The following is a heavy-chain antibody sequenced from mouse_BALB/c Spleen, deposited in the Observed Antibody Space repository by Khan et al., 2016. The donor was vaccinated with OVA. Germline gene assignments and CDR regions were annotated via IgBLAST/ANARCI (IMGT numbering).Heavy chain of an antibody. CDR1: GYSITSGYA. Sequence: VQLKESGPGLVKPSQSLSLTCTVTGYSITSGYAWNWIRQFPGNKLEWMGYISYSGVPSYTPSLKSRISITRDTSKNQFFLQLNSVTTEDTATYYCARGNYYGYYFDYWGQGTTLTVSS. D-gene: IGHD1-1*01. V-gene: IGHV3-2*02. CDR2: ISYSGVP. CDR3: ARGNYYGYYFDY. J-gene: IGHJ2*01.